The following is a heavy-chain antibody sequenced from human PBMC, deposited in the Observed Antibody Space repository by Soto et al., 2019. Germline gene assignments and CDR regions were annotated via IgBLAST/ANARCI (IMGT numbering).Heavy chain of an antibody. CDR2: ISGSGGST. V-gene: IGHV3-23*01. CDR3: AKGSVLLWFGELEDYYYGMDV. Sequence: GGSLRLSCAASGFTFSSYAMSWVRQAPGNGLEWVSAISGSGGSTYYADSVKGRFTISRDNSKNTLYLQMNSLRAEDTAVYYCAKGSVLLWFGELEDYYYGMDVWGQGTTVTVSS. J-gene: IGHJ6*02. CDR1: GFTFSSYA. D-gene: IGHD3-10*01.